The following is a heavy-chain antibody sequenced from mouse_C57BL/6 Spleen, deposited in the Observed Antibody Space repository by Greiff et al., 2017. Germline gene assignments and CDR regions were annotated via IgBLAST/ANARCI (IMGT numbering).Heavy chain of an antibody. J-gene: IGHJ1*03. CDR2: IDPEDGDT. Sequence: VQLQQSGAELVRPGASVKLSCTASGFNIKDYYMHWVKQRPEQGLEWIGRIDPEDGDTEYAPKFQGKATMTADTSSNTAYLQLSSLTSEDTAVYYCTYYYYGREYFDVWGTGTTVTVSS. V-gene: IGHV14-1*01. D-gene: IGHD1-1*01. CDR1: GFNIKDYY. CDR3: TYYYYGREYFDV.